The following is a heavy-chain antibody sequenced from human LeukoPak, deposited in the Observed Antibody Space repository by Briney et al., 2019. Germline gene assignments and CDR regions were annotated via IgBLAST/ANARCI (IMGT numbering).Heavy chain of an antibody. Sequence: ASVKVSCKASGYTFTSYGISWVRQAPGQGLEWMGWISAYNGNTNYAQKLQGRVTMTTDTSTSTVYMELRSLRSDDTAVYYCARNFGPVYAPVDYWGQGTLVTVSS. CDR3: ARNFGPVYAPVDY. V-gene: IGHV1-18*01. D-gene: IGHD2-8*01. CDR1: GYTFTSYG. CDR2: ISAYNGNT. J-gene: IGHJ4*02.